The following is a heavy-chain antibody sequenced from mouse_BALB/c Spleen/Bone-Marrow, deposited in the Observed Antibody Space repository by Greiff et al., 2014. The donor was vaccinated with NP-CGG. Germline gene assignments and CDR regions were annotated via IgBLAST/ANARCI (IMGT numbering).Heavy chain of an antibody. D-gene: IGHD2-10*01. CDR1: DYTFTSYR. J-gene: IGHJ1*01. Sequence: VQLKHSGTVLARPGASVKMSCKASDYTFTSYRMHWLKQRPGQGLEWIGAIYPGNSDTSYNQKFKGKAELTAVTSTSTAYMDLSSLTNEDSAVYYCTLAYFGQGDWFFDVWGAGTTVTVSS. CDR3: TLAYFGQGDWFFDV. V-gene: IGHV1-5*01. CDR2: IYPGNSDT.